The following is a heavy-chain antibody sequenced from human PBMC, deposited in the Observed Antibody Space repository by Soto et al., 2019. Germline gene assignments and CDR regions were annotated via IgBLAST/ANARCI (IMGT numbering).Heavy chain of an antibody. J-gene: IGHJ4*02. CDR1: RFTFRYYA. Sequence: GGSLRLSCAASRFTFRYYAMHWIRQAPGKGLEWVSYITSGSSTIHYADSVKGRFTISRDNAKNSLFLQMNSLRVEDTAVYYCVRDAGSLGYWGQGTLVTVSS. CDR3: VRDAGSLGY. D-gene: IGHD3-10*01. CDR2: ITSGSSTI. V-gene: IGHV3-48*01.